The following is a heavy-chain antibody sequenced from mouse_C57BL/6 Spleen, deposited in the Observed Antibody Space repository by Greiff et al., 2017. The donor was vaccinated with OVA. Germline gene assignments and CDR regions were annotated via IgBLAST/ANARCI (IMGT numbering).Heavy chain of an antibody. CDR3: ARRYYGSSWDYYAMDY. D-gene: IGHD1-1*01. J-gene: IGHJ4*01. Sequence: EVKLVESGGGLVKPGGSLKLSCAASGFTFSSYTMSWVRQTPEQRLEWVAHICGGGGNTYYPDSVKGRFTLSRDNAKNTLNLQMSSLRSEDTALYDCARRYYGSSWDYYAMDYWGQGTSVTVSS. CDR1: GFTFSSYT. V-gene: IGHV5-9*01. CDR2: ICGGGGNT.